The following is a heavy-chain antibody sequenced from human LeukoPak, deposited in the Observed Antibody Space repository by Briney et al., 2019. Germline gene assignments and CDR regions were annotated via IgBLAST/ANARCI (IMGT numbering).Heavy chain of an antibody. D-gene: IGHD3-22*01. CDR1: GGSISSYY. CDR3: ARVTYYYDSSGYYIDY. CDR2: IYYSGST. J-gene: IGHJ4*02. Sequence: SETLSLTCTVSGGSISSYYWSWIRQPPGKGLEWIGYIYYSGSTNYNPSLKSRVTISVDTSKNQFSLKLSSVTAADTAVYYCARVTYYYDSSGYYIDYWGQGTLVTVSS. V-gene: IGHV4-59*12.